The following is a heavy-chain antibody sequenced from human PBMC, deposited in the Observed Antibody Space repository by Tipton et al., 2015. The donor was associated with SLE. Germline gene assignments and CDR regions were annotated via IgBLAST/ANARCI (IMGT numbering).Heavy chain of an antibody. CDR3: AKGIRGMDV. Sequence: DSVKGRFTISRDNSKNTLYLQMNSLRAEDTAVYYCAKGIRGMDVWGQGTTVTVSS. V-gene: IGHV3-30*02. J-gene: IGHJ6*02.